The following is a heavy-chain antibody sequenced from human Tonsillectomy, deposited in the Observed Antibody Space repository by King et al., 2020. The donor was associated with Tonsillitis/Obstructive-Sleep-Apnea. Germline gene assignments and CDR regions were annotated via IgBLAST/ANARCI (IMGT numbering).Heavy chain of an antibody. D-gene: IGHD3-16*01. CDR2: IYYTGGT. CDR1: GGSISSYY. Sequence: LQESGPGLVKPSETLSLTCSVSGGSISSYYWSWIRQPPRKGLEWIGYIYYTGGTNYNPSLKSRVTISVDRTTNQFSLKLSSVTAADTAVYYCARVGEEEGSTPRGYYYYYYMDVWGKGTTVTVSS. V-gene: IGHV4-59*01. J-gene: IGHJ6*03. CDR3: ARVGEEEGSTPRGYYYYYYMDV.